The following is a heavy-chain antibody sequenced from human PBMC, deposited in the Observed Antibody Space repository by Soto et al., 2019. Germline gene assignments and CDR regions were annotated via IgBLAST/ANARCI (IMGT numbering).Heavy chain of an antibody. V-gene: IGHV1-3*05. D-gene: IGHD2-2*01. CDR3: ARGSGVVVTD. CDR1: GYTFTSYA. J-gene: IGHJ4*02. Sequence: QVQLVQSGAEEKKPGASVKVSFKASGYTFTSYAMHWVRQAPGQRLEWMGWINAGNGNTKYSQKFQGRVTITRDTSASTAYMELSSLRSEDTAVYYCARGSGVVVTDWGQGTLVTVSS. CDR2: INAGNGNT.